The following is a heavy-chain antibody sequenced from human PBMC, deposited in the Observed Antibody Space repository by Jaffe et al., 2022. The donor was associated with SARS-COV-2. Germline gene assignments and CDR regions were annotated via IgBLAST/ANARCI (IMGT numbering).Heavy chain of an antibody. J-gene: IGHJ4*02. CDR1: GFTFSSYA. CDR3: ARTNSGYDSGQGY. D-gene: IGHD5-12*01. Sequence: QVQLVESGGGVVQPGRSLRLSCAASGFTFSSYAMHWVRQAPGKGLEWVAVISYDGSNKYYADSVKGRFTISRDNSKNTLYLQMNSLRAEDTAVYYCARTNSGYDSGQGYWGQGTLVTVSS. CDR2: ISYDGSNK. V-gene: IGHV3-30*04.